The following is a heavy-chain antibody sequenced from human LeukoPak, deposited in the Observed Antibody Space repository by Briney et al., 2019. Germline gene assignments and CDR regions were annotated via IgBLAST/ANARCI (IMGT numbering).Heavy chain of an antibody. CDR2: ISSSSSYI. D-gene: IGHD5-12*01. J-gene: IGHJ4*02. CDR3: ARDRSGYIDRPIDY. CDR1: GFTFSSYS. Sequence: PGGSLRLSCAASGFTFSSYSMNWVRQAPGKGLEWVSSISSSSSYIYYADSVKGRFTISRDNAKNSLYLQMNSLRAEDTAVYYCARDRSGYIDRPIDYWGQGALVTVSS. V-gene: IGHV3-21*01.